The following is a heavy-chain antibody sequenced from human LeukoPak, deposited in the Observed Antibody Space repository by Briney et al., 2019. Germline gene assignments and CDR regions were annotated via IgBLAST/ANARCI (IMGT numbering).Heavy chain of an antibody. CDR2: IFPSGGEI. CDR3: ATYRQVLLPFES. Sequence: GGSLRLSCAASGFTFSTFAMIWVRQPPGKGVEWVSSIFPSGGEIHYADSVRGRFTISRDNSKSTLSLQMNSLRAEDTAIYYCATYRQVLLPFESWGQGTLVTVSS. V-gene: IGHV3-23*01. J-gene: IGHJ4*02. D-gene: IGHD2-8*02. CDR1: GFTFSTFA.